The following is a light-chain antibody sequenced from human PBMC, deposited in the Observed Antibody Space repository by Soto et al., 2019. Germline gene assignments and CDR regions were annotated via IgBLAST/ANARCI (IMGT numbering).Light chain of an antibody. CDR3: QQANSFPLT. J-gene: IGKJ4*01. CDR1: QAVNTR. CDR2: LAS. V-gene: IGKV3D-11*01. Sequence: EIVLTQSPATLSSFPGDRVTLSCRASQAVNTRLAWYQHKPGQAPRLLIYLASNRAAGVPSRFSGSGSGTDFTLTISSLQPEDFAIYYCQQANSFPLTFGGGTKVDIK.